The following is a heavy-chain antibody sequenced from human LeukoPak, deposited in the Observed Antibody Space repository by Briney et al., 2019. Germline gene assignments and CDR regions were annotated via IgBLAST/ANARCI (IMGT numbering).Heavy chain of an antibody. CDR3: AKLSTVTSAPPYYYFDY. Sequence: QPGGSLRLSCAASGFTFSSYSMNWVRQAPGKGLEWVSAISGSGGSTYYADSVKGRFTISRDNSKNTLYLQMNSLRAEDTAVYYCAKLSTVTSAPPYYYFDYWGQGTLVTVSS. J-gene: IGHJ4*02. V-gene: IGHV3-23*01. CDR2: ISGSGGST. CDR1: GFTFSSYS. D-gene: IGHD4-11*01.